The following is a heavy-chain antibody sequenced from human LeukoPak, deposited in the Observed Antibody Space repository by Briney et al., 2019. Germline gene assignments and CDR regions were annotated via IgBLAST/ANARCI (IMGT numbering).Heavy chain of an antibody. Sequence: GGSLRLSCAPSGFTVSSNYMSWVRQAPGKGLEWVSVIYSGGSTYYADSVKGRFTISRDNSKNTLYLQMNSLRAEDTAVNYCARDYRHYFDYWGQGTLVTVSS. CDR1: GFTVSSNY. D-gene: IGHD4-11*01. J-gene: IGHJ4*02. CDR2: IYSGGST. CDR3: ARDYRHYFDY. V-gene: IGHV3-66*02.